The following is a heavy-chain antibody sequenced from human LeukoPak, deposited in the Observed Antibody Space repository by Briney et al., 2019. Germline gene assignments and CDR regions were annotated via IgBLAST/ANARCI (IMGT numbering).Heavy chain of an antibody. Sequence: SETLSLTCTVSGFSISSYYWSWIRQPAGKGLEWIGRIYTSGSTNYNPSLKSRVTMSVDTSKNQFSLKLSAVTAADTDVYCRARDRVGTMVRGGFYNWFDPWAQETLVTVSS. CDR3: ARDRVGTMVRGGFYNWFDP. J-gene: IGHJ5*02. D-gene: IGHD3-10*01. CDR1: GFSISSYY. V-gene: IGHV4-4*07. CDR2: IYTSGST.